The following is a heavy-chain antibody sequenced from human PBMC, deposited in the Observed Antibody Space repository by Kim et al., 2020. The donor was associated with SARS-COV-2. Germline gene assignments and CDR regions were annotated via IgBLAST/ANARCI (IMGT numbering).Heavy chain of an antibody. CDR2: ISGDGGTT. Sequence: GGSLRLSCAVSGFSLDDYAIHWVRQAPGKGLQWVCLISGDGGTTEYADSVKGRFTISRDNSKNSLYLRMNSLTTEDTAFYFCAKDKYPSYYPAIRMGGTALSSWGQGTLVTVSS. D-gene: IGHD1-7*01. V-gene: IGHV3-43*02. CDR3: AKDKYPSYYPAIRMGGTALSS. CDR1: GFSLDDYA. J-gene: IGHJ4*02.